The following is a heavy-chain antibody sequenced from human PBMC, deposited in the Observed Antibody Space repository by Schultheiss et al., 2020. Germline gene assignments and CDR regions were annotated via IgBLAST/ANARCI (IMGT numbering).Heavy chain of an antibody. J-gene: IGHJ4*02. CDR1: GFTFSSYE. D-gene: IGHD6-13*01. V-gene: IGHV3-23*01. CDR3: AKDLEQQPGGYFDY. CDR2: ISGSGGST. Sequence: GGSLRLSCAASGFTFSSYEMNWVRQAPGKGLEWVSAISGSGGSTYYADSVKGRFTISRDNSKNTLYLQMNSLRAEDTAVYYCAKDLEQQPGGYFDYWGQGTLVTVSS.